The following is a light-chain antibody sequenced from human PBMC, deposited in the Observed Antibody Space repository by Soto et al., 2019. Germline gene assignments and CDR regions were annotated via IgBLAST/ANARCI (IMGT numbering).Light chain of an antibody. J-gene: IGKJ1*01. CDR3: QLYDM. Sequence: DIQMTQSPSSVSASVGDRVTITCRASQGISSWLAWYQQIPGGAPKLLNYKESILESGVRSRFSGSGSGTEFTLTITSLQAEDFATYYCQLYDMFGPGTKVDIK. V-gene: IGKV1-5*03. CDR1: QGISSW. CDR2: KES.